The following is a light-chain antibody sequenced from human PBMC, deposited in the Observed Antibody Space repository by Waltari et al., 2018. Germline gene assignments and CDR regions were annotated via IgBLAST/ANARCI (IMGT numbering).Light chain of an antibody. CDR1: QTINNNF. CDR3: QQYDGSVLT. V-gene: IGKV3-20*01. J-gene: IGKJ4*01. Sequence: IVLTQSPDTLSLSPGQRATLSCRASQTINNNFLVWYQQKPGQAPRLLIHGASSRATGFPDRFSGSGSGTDVTLTISSLEPEDVAVYYCQQYDGSVLTFGGGTKVEI. CDR2: GAS.